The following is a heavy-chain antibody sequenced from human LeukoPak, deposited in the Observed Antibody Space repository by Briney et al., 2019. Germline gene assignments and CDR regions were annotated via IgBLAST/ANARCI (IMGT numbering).Heavy chain of an antibody. Sequence: PSETLSLTCTVSGGSISSSSYYWGWIRQPPGKGLEWIGSIYYSGSTYYNPSHKSRVTISVDTSKNQFSLKLSSVTAADTAVYYCARQNYDFWSGYSDDYWGQGTLVTVSS. CDR2: IYYSGST. CDR3: ARQNYDFWSGYSDDY. J-gene: IGHJ4*02. CDR1: GGSISSSSYY. D-gene: IGHD3-3*01. V-gene: IGHV4-39*01.